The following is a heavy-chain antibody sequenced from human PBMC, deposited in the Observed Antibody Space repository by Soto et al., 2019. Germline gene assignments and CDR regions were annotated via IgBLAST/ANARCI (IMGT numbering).Heavy chain of an antibody. J-gene: IGHJ4*02. D-gene: IGHD5-12*01. Sequence: GGSLRLSCAASGFTFSSYSMNWVRQAPGKGLEWVSSIRSSSSYIYYADSVKGRFTISRDNVKNSLYLQMNSLRAEDTAVYYCAREEDGYNTGLDYWGQRTLVTVSS. V-gene: IGHV3-21*01. CDR1: GFTFSSYS. CDR2: IRSSSSYI. CDR3: AREEDGYNTGLDY.